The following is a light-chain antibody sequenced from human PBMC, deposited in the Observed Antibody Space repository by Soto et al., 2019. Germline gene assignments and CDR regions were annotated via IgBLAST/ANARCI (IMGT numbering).Light chain of an antibody. CDR2: KVS. CDR1: QSLVHSDGIAY. V-gene: IGKV2-30*02. Sequence: DAVMTQSPLSLSATLGQPASISCRSNQSLVHSDGIAYFSWFQQRPGRSPRRLIYKVSNRDSGVPARFSGSGSGTDFALKISSVEAEDVGVYYCMQGAHWPITFGQGTRVEIK. J-gene: IGKJ5*01. CDR3: MQGAHWPIT.